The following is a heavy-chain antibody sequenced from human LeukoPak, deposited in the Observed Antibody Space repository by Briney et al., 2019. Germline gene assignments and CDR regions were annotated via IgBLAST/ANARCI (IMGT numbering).Heavy chain of an antibody. V-gene: IGHV3-7*01. CDR1: GFTFSNYW. CDR3: TRDMQGSRLYSVGSQGD. CDR2: IKHDGGAI. D-gene: IGHD2-8*01. J-gene: IGHJ4*02. Sequence: GGSLTLSCAASGFTFSNYWMSWVRQAPGKGLEWVANIKHDGGAIYYVDSVRGRFTISRDNAKSSLYLQMNYLRADDSAMYYCTRDMQGSRLYSVGSQGDWGRGTLVTVSS.